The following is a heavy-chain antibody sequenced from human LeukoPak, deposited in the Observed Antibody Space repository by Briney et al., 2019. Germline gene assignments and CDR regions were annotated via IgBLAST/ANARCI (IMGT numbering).Heavy chain of an antibody. D-gene: IGHD2-2*01. Sequence: SETLSLTCTVSGGSISSSRYYWGWIRQPPGKGLEWIGSIYYSGSTYYNPSLKSRVTISVDTSKNQFSLKLSSVTAADTAVYYCARRHCSSTSCYFDPWGQGTLVTVSS. CDR3: ARRHCSSTSCYFDP. CDR1: GGSISSSRYY. CDR2: IYYSGST. V-gene: IGHV4-39*01. J-gene: IGHJ5*02.